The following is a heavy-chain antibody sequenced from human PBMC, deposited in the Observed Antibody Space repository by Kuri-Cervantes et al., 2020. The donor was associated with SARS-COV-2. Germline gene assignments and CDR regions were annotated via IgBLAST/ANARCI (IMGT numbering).Heavy chain of an antibody. Sequence: GGSLRLSCATSGFTFSAYSMNWVRQAPGKGLEWVAKIKEDGTERCYVDSVKGRFTISRDNAKNSLSLQMNNLRAEDTAVYYCAREGSGSGDAFDIWGQGTMVTVSS. J-gene: IGHJ3*02. CDR2: IKEDGTER. D-gene: IGHD3-10*01. V-gene: IGHV3-7*03. CDR1: GFTFSAYS. CDR3: AREGSGSGDAFDI.